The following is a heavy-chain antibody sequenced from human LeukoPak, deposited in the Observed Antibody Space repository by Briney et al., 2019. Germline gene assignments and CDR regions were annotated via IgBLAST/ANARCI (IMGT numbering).Heavy chain of an antibody. J-gene: IGHJ6*02. Sequence: ASVKVSCRASGYTFTSCGISWVRQAPGQGLEWMRWISAYNGNTNYAQKLQGRVTMTTDTSTSTAYMELRSLRSDDTAVYYCAVNFWSGYYPHYYGMDVWGQGTTVTVSS. CDR2: ISAYNGNT. CDR3: AVNFWSGYYPHYYGMDV. CDR1: GYTFTSCG. V-gene: IGHV1-18*01. D-gene: IGHD3-3*01.